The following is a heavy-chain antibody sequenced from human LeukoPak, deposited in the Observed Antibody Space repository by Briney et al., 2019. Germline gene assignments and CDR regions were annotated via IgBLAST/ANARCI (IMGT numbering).Heavy chain of an antibody. D-gene: IGHD6-13*01. CDR3: ARVPTEYSSSWTEIDY. CDR1: GFTVSSNY. Sequence: GGSLRLSCAASGFTVSSNYMSWVRQAPGKGLEWVAVIWYDGSNKYYADSVEGRFTISRDNSKNTLYLQMNSLRAEDTAVYYCARVPTEYSSSWTEIDYWGQGTLVTVSS. J-gene: IGHJ4*02. V-gene: IGHV3-33*08. CDR2: IWYDGSNK.